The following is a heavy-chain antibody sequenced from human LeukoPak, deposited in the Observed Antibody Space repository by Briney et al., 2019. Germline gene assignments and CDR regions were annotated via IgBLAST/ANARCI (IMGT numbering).Heavy chain of an antibody. V-gene: IGHV3-30*02. CDR3: AKMEYNWHFFDY. CDR1: GFTFSAYG. D-gene: IGHD1-20*01. Sequence: GGSLRLSCAGSGFTFSAYGMHWVRQAPGKGLEWVAFIRHDGRDKFYADSVKGRFTISRDNSRKTVCVQMNSLRAEDTAVYYCAKMEYNWHFFDYWGQGTPVTVSS. CDR2: IRHDGRDK. J-gene: IGHJ4*02.